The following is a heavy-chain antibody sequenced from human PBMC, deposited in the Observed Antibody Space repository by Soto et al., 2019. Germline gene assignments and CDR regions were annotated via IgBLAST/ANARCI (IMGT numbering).Heavy chain of an antibody. CDR1: GGSISSSNW. CDR3: ARGDCGGDCYSKFYGMDV. J-gene: IGHJ6*02. Sequence: SETLSLTCAVSGGSISSSNWWSWVRQPPGKGLEWIGEIYHSGSTNYNPSLKSRVTISVDKSKNQFSLKLSSVTAADTAVYYCARGDCGGDCYSKFYGMDVWGQGTTVTVS. V-gene: IGHV4-4*02. D-gene: IGHD2-21*02. CDR2: IYHSGST.